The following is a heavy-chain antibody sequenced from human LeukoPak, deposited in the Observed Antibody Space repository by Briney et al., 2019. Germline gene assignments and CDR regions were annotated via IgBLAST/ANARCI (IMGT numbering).Heavy chain of an antibody. CDR2: MNPNSGNT. J-gene: IGHJ3*02. V-gene: IGHV1-8*02. Sequence: GASVKVSCKASGYTFTGHDINWVRQATGQGLEWMGWMNPNSGNTGYAQKLQGRVTMSTDTSTSTGYMELRSLRSDDTAVYYCARGLQETLAWLKALSAFDIWGQGTMVTVSS. CDR3: ARGLQETLAWLKALSAFDI. D-gene: IGHD6-19*01. CDR1: GYTFTGHD.